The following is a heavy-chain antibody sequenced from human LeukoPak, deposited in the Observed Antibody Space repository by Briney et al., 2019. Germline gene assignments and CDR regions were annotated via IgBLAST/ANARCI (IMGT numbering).Heavy chain of an antibody. V-gene: IGHV3-30*04. CDR2: ISYDGSNK. D-gene: IGHD2-8*01. J-gene: IGHJ4*02. CDR3: AREQVRMGWSFDY. Sequence: GGSLRLSCAASGFTFSRYAMHWVRQAPGKGLEGGAVISYDGSNKYYADSVKGRFTISRDNSNNTLYLQMNSLRAEDTAVYYCAREQVRMGWSFDYWGQGTLVTVSS. CDR1: GFTFSRYA.